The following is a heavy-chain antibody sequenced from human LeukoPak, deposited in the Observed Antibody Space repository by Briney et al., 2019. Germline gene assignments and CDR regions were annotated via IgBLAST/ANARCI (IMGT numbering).Heavy chain of an antibody. CDR1: GFTFSSYS. CDR2: ISSSSSYI. J-gene: IGHJ6*03. D-gene: IGHD3-3*01. Sequence: KSGGSLRLSCAASGFTFSSYSMNWVRQAPGKGLEWVSSISSSSSYIYYADSVKGRFTISRDNAKNSLYLQMNSLRAEDTAVYYCARGGRPTTLFGVVRNYYYMDVWGKGTTVTVSS. V-gene: IGHV3-21*01. CDR3: ARGGRPTTLFGVVRNYYYMDV.